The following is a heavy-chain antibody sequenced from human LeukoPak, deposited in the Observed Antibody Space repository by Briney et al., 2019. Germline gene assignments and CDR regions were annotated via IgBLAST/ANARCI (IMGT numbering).Heavy chain of an antibody. D-gene: IGHD3-22*01. J-gene: IGHJ5*02. CDR2: IYHNGRV. CDR1: GGSITGGDFY. Sequence: NSSQTLSLTCTVSGGSITGGDFYWSWIRQPPGKGLEWMGHIYHNGRVRYNPSLQTRIIISLDSSRKTFSLNLTSVTAADTAIYYCARKFRSYSYDRDGYYQGWIDPWGQGTLVTVSS. CDR3: ARKFRSYSYDRDGYYQGWIDP. V-gene: IGHV4-30-4*01.